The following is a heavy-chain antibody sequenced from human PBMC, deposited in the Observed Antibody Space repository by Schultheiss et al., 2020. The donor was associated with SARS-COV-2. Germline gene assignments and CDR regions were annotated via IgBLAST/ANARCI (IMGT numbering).Heavy chain of an antibody. CDR1: GGTFSSYA. CDR2: INPSGGST. V-gene: IGHV1-46*01. Sequence: ASVKVSCKASGGTFSSYAISWVRQAPGQGLEWMGIINPSGGSTSYAQKFQGRVTMTRDTSTSTVYMELSSLRSEDTAVYYCARDDYDYVWGSYRPTYYFDYWGQGTLVTV. CDR3: ARDDYDYVWGSYRPTYYFDY. J-gene: IGHJ4*02. D-gene: IGHD3-16*02.